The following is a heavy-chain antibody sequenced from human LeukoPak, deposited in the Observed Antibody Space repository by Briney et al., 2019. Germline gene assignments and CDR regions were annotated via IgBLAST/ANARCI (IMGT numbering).Heavy chain of an antibody. J-gene: IGHJ6*02. Sequence: PGGSLRLSCAASGFTFSIYPMHWVRQAPGKGLEYVSGISSNGGSTYYANSVQGRFTISRDNSKNTLYLQMNSLRAEDTAVYYCAKWFYSMDVWGQGTTVTVSS. CDR1: GFTFSIYP. CDR2: ISSNGGST. D-gene: IGHD3-22*01. CDR3: AKWFYSMDV. V-gene: IGHV3-64*01.